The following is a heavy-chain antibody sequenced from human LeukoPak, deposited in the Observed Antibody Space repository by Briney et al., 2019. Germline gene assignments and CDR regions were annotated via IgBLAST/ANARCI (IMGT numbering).Heavy chain of an antibody. CDR1: GYTFTNYS. CDR2: INPNSGGT. V-gene: IGHV1-2*02. J-gene: IGHJ4*02. CDR3: ARVLFYSSGNKSNRVDY. Sequence: ASVKVSCKTSGYTFTNYSVSWVRQAPGQGLEWMGWINPNSGGTNSAQKFQGRVTITRDTSISTAYMELSRLRSDDTAVYYCARVLFYSSGNKSNRVDYWGQGTLVTVSS. D-gene: IGHD6-19*01.